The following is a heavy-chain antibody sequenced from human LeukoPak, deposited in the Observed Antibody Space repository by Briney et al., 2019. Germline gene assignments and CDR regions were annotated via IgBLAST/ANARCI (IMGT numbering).Heavy chain of an antibody. CDR2: ISGGGGRT. V-gene: IGHV3-23*01. CDR3: AKARAGIDY. J-gene: IGHJ4*02. CDR1: GFTFSSYV. Sequence: GGSLRLSCAASGFTFSSYVMSWVRQAPGKGLEWVSAISGGGGRTYYADSVKGRFTISRDNSKNTLYLQMNSLRAEDTAVYYCAKARAGIDYWGQGTLVTVSS.